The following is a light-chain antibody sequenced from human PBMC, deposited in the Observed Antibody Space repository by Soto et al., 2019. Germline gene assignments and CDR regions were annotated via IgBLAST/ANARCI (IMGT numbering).Light chain of an antibody. CDR2: AAS. Sequence: DIQMTQSPSSLSASVGDRVTITCRASQAISNYLAWYQQKPGKVPTLLIYAASTLQAGVPSRFSGSGSGTDFPLTISSLQPEDAATYYCQKFNAVPTFGGGTTVEI. CDR3: QKFNAVPT. CDR1: QAISNY. V-gene: IGKV1-27*01. J-gene: IGKJ4*01.